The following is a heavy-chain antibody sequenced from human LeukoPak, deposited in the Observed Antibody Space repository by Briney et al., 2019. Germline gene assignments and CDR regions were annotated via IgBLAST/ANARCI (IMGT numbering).Heavy chain of an antibody. CDR2: ITGSGGST. CDR1: GFTFSNYA. CDR3: AKDHTARSYY. J-gene: IGHJ4*02. D-gene: IGHD5-18*01. V-gene: IGHV3-23*01. Sequence: GGSLRLSCAASGFTFSNYAVNWVRQAPGKGLEWVSTITGSGGSTFYADSVKGRFTISRDNSMDTLYLQMSSLRAEDTAVYYCAKDHTARSYYWGQGTLVTVSS.